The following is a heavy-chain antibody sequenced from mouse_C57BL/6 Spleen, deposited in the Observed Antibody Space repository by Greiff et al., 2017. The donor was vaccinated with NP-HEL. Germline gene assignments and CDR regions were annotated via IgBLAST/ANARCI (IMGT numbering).Heavy chain of an antibody. CDR3: ASYYYGSSYGAMDY. V-gene: IGHV1-39*01. Sequence: EVQLVESGPELVKPGASVKISCKASGYSFTDYNMNWVKQSNGKSLEWIGVINPNYGTTSYNQKFKGKATLTVDQSSSTAYMQLNSLTSEDSAVYYCASYYYGSSYGAMDYWGQGTSVTVSS. J-gene: IGHJ4*01. D-gene: IGHD1-1*01. CDR2: INPNYGTT. CDR1: GYSFTDYN.